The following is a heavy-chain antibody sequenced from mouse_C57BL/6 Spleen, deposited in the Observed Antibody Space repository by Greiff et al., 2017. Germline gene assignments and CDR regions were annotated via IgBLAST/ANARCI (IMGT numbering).Heavy chain of an antibody. J-gene: IGHJ2*01. V-gene: IGHV1-69*01. CDR3: ARSRLLDYFDY. Sequence: QVQLKQPGAELVMPGASVKLSCKASGYTFTSYWMHWVKQRPGQGLEWIGEIDPSDSYTNYNQKFKGKSTLTVDKSSSTAYMQLSSLTSEDSAVYYCARSRLLDYFDYWGQGTTLTVSS. CDR2: IDPSDSYT. D-gene: IGHD2-3*01. CDR1: GYTFTSYW.